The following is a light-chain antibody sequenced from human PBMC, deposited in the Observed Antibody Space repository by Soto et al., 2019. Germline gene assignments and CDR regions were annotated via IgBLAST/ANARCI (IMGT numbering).Light chain of an antibody. J-gene: IGLJ2*01. CDR2: DVS. V-gene: IGLV2-14*01. CDR3: SSYTSSSTLVV. Sequence: QSAPTQPASVSGSPGQSITDSCTGTSSDVGGYNYVSWYQQHPGKAPKLMIYDVSNRPSGVSNRFSGSKSGNTASLTISGLQAEDEADYYCSSYTSSSTLVVFGGATKLTVL. CDR1: SSDVGGYNY.